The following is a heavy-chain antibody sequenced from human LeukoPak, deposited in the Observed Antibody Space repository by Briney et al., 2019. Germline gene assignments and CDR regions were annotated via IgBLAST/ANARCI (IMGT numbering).Heavy chain of an antibody. V-gene: IGHV3-30-3*01. D-gene: IGHD2-15*01. CDR1: GFPFTSYG. CDR2: VSYDGSSQ. J-gene: IGHJ6*02. CDR3: ARDRSRWSIAPDADV. Sequence: GGSLRLSCAASGFPFTSYGIHWVRQAPGKGLEWVAFVSYDGSSQYYADSVKGRFTISRDNSKNTLYLQMNSLRAEDTAVYYCARDRSRWSIAPDADVWGQGTTVTVSS.